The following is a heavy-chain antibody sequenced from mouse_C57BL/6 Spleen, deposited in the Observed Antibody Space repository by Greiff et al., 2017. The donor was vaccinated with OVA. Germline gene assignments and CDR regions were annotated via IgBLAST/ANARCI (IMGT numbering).Heavy chain of an antibody. Sequence: EVQLVESGGGLVKSGGSLKLSCAASGFTFSSYAMSWVRQTPEKRLEWVATISDGGSYTYYPDNVKGRFTISRDNAKNNLYLQMSHLKSEDTAMYYCARDRDYYGSSYFDYWGQGTTLTVSS. CDR3: ARDRDYYGSSYFDY. D-gene: IGHD1-1*01. CDR1: GFTFSSYA. J-gene: IGHJ2*01. CDR2: ISDGGSYT. V-gene: IGHV5-4*01.